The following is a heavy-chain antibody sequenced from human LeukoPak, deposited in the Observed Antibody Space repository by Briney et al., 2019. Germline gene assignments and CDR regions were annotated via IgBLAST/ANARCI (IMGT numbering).Heavy chain of an antibody. D-gene: IGHD3-22*01. CDR2: ISGSGGST. CDR3: VREGPARDYYDSSGYPHFDY. J-gene: IGHJ4*02. V-gene: IGHV3-23*01. CDR1: GFTFSSYA. Sequence: GGSLRLSCAASGFTFSSYAMSWVRQAPGKGLEWVSAISGSGGSTYYADSVKGRFTISTDNSKNTLYLQMNSLRAEDTAVYYCVREGPARDYYDSSGYPHFDYWGQGTLVTVSS.